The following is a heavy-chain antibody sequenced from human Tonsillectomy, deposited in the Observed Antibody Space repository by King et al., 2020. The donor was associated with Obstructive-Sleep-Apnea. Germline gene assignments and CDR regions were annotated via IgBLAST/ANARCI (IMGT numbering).Heavy chain of an antibody. CDR2: INTRGTT. CDR1: GFTFSNYA. D-gene: IGHD3-10*01. J-gene: IGHJ4*02. V-gene: IGHV3-23*04. Sequence: VQLVESGGGMVQPGGSLRLSCLASGFTFSNYAISWVRQAPGKGLEWVSAINTRGTTFYAGSVMGRFTISRDNSKYTVNLQVNSLRAEDTALYYCAKEGGGSGIYWVDSWGQGTLVTVSS. CDR3: AKEGGGSGIYWVDS.